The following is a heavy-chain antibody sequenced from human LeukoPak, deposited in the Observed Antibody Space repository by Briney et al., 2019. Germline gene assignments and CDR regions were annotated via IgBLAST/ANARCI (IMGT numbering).Heavy chain of an antibody. Sequence: PSETLSLTCTVSGYSISSGYYWGWIRQPPGKGLEWIGSIYHSGSTYYNPSLKSRVTISVDTSKNQFSLKLSSVTAADTAVYYCARLAIPQLQSNNWFDPWGQGTLVTVSS. CDR1: GYSISSGYY. D-gene: IGHD6-6*01. CDR3: ARLAIPQLQSNNWFDP. CDR2: IYHSGST. V-gene: IGHV4-38-2*02. J-gene: IGHJ5*02.